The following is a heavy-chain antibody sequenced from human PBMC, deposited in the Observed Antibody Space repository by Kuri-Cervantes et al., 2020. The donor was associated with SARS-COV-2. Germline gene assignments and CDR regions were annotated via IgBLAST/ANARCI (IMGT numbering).Heavy chain of an antibody. D-gene: IGHD2-2*02. V-gene: IGHV1-8*03. Sequence: ASVKVSCKASGYTFISYDINWVRQATGQGLEWMGWMHPNSGNTGYAQKFQGRVTITRNTSISTAYMELSSLRSEDTAVYYCARGRKYCSSTSCYTVWYFDLWGRGTLVTVSS. CDR1: GYTFISYD. CDR2: MHPNSGNT. J-gene: IGHJ2*01. CDR3: ARGRKYCSSTSCYTVWYFDL.